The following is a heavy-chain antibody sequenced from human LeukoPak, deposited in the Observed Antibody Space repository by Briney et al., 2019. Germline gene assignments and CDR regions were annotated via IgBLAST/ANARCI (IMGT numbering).Heavy chain of an antibody. CDR3: ARDVPWFGELTDY. Sequence: PGGSLRLSCAASGFTVSSNYMSWVRQAPGKGLEWVSVIYSGGSTYYADSVKGRFTISRDNSKNTLYLQMNSLRAEDTAVYHCARDVPWFGELTDYWGQGTLVTVSS. J-gene: IGHJ4*02. V-gene: IGHV3-53*01. CDR2: IYSGGST. D-gene: IGHD3-10*01. CDR1: GFTVSSNY.